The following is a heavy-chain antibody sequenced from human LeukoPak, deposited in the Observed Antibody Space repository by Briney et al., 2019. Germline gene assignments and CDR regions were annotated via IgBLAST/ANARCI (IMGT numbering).Heavy chain of an antibody. CDR1: GFTFSSYG. J-gene: IGHJ4*02. CDR2: ISYDGSNK. Sequence: GRSLRLSCAASGFTFSSYGMHWVRQAPGKGLEWVAVISYDGSNKYYADPVKGRFTISRDTSKNTLYLQMNSLRAEDTAVYYCARDRGTYCGGGCSQYYFDYWGQGTLVTVSS. CDR3: ARDRGTYCGGGCSQYYFDY. D-gene: IGHD2-21*01. V-gene: IGHV3-30*03.